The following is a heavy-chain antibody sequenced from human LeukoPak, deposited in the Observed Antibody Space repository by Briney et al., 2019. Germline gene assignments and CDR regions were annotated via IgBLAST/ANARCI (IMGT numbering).Heavy chain of an antibody. CDR2: ISGSGDIT. Sequence: GGSQRLSCAASAFSFSNYAMSWVRQAPGKGPEWVSAISGSGDITNYADSVKGRFTISRDNSKNSLHLQMNSLRAEDTAVYYCARESGSGWTIFDYWGQGTLVTVSS. J-gene: IGHJ4*02. CDR1: AFSFSNYA. V-gene: IGHV3-23*01. D-gene: IGHD3-10*01. CDR3: ARESGSGWTIFDY.